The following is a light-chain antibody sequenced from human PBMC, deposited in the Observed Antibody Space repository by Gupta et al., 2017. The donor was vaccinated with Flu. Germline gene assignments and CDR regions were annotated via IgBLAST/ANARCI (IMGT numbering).Light chain of an antibody. J-gene: IGKJ3*01. CDR2: WAS. V-gene: IGKV4-1*01. CDR3: QQYYSTPLT. Sequence: IVMTQSPDSLAVSLGERATFNCKSSQSVLYSSNNKNYLAWYQQKPGQPPKLLIYWASTRESGVPDRFSGSGSGTDFTLTISSLQAEDVAVYYCQQYYSTPLTFGPGTKVDIK. CDR1: QSVLYSSNNKNY.